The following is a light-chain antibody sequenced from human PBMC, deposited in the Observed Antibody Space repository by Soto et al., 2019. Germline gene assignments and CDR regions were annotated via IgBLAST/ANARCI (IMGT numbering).Light chain of an antibody. V-gene: IGKV3-11*01. CDR2: GAS. J-gene: IGKJ5*01. CDR1: QSIRSN. Sequence: EIVMTQSPDTLSVSPVEGATLSCRVSQSIRSNLAWYQQRPGQAPRLLLFGASIRDTGIPARFSGSGSGTDFTLTISSLEPEDFAVYYCHQRSNWPPDTFGQGTRLEIK. CDR3: HQRSNWPPDT.